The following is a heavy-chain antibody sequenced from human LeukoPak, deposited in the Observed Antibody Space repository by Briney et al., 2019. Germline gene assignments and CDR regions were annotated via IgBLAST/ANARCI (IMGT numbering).Heavy chain of an antibody. CDR2: IKSDGST. CDR3: ARAPSEIGGYYPEYFRH. CDR1: GFTFSTHW. Sequence: GGSLRLSCAASGFTFSTHWMHWVRQAPGKGLVWVSRIKSDGSTNYADSVKGRFTISRDNANNTLSLQMNSLRPEDTGVYYCARAPSEIGGYYPEYFRHWGQGTLVTVSS. J-gene: IGHJ1*01. V-gene: IGHV3-74*01. D-gene: IGHD3-22*01.